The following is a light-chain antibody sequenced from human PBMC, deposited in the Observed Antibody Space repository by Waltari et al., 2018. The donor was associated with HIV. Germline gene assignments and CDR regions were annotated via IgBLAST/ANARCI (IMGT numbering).Light chain of an antibody. Sequence: DIVMTQSPDSLAVSLGERANVKCKSRQSVLYSSKNKNYLAWYQQKPGQPPKLLIYWASTRESGVPDRFSGSGSGTDFTLNISSLQAEDVAVYYCQQYYTTPFTFGPGTKVDIK. CDR1: QSVLYSSKNKNY. V-gene: IGKV4-1*01. CDR3: QQYYTTPFT. J-gene: IGKJ3*01. CDR2: WAS.